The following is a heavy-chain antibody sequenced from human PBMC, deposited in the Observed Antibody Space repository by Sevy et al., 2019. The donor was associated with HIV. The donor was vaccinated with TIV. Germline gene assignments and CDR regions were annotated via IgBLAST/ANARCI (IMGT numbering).Heavy chain of an antibody. CDR1: GITFSDYS. J-gene: IGHJ6*02. Sequence: GGSLRLSCAMSGITFSDYSMNWVRQAPGKGLEWVSSISSISTFIYYAESVKGRFTISRDNAKNSLYLQMNSLRAEDTALYYCARDRGVGTSSYGMDVWGQGTTVTVSS. CDR3: ARDRGVGTSSYGMDV. V-gene: IGHV3-21*01. D-gene: IGHD1-26*01. CDR2: ISSISTFI.